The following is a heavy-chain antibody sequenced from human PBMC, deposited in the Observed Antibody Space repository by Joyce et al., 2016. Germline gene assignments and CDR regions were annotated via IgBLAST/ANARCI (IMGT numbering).Heavy chain of an antibody. CDR1: GYSISSNYY. J-gene: IGHJ6*04. Sequence: QVQLQESGPGLVKPSGTLSLTCTVSGYSISSNYYWGWIRQPPGKGLVWIGSIYHSGSTYYDPSLKSRVTIAVDTSKNQFSLKLSAVTAADTAVYYWARERYYDVWSGGTPDVWGEGTTVTVSS. CDR3: ARERYYDVWSGGTPDV. D-gene: IGHD3-3*01. V-gene: IGHV4-38-2*02. CDR2: IYHSGST.